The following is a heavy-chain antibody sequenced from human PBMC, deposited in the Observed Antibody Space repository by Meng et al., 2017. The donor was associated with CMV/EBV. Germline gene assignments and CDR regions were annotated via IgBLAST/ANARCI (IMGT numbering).Heavy chain of an antibody. Sequence: GGSLRLSCAASGFTFSSYSMNWVRQAPGKGLEWVSYISSSSSTIYYADSVKGRFTISRDNSKNSLYLQMNSLRTEDTALYYCAKEVFGTEGATYFDYWGQGTLVTVSS. V-gene: IGHV3-48*04. J-gene: IGHJ4*02. CDR2: ISSSSSTI. D-gene: IGHD1-1*01. CDR3: AKEVFGTEGATYFDY. CDR1: GFTFSSYS.